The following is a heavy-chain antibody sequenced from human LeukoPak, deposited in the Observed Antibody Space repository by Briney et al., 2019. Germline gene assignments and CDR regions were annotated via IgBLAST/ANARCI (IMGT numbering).Heavy chain of an antibody. CDR2: IWYDGSDK. Sequence: GRSLRLSCVASGFNFRSYGMHWVRQAPGKGLEWVAIIWYDGSDKYYADSVKGRFTISRDNSRNTLYLQMNSLRAEDTAVYYCARGDGYSNYVMNWFDPWGQGTLVTVSS. V-gene: IGHV3-33*01. CDR1: GFNFRSYG. D-gene: IGHD4-11*01. J-gene: IGHJ5*02. CDR3: ARGDGYSNYVMNWFDP.